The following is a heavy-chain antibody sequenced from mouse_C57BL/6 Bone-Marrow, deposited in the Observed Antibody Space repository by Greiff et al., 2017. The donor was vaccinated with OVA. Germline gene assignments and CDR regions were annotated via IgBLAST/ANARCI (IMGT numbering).Heavy chain of an antibody. CDR1: GFTFSDYY. CDR3: ARHPPVLYYDYDNAMDY. V-gene: IGHV5-12*01. J-gene: IGHJ4*01. CDR2: ISNGGGST. Sequence: EVNVVESGGGLVQPGGSLKLSCAASGFTFSDYYMYWVRQTPEKRLEWVAYISNGGGSTYYPDTVKGRFTISRDNAKNTLYLQMSRLKSEDTAMYYCARHPPVLYYDYDNAMDYWGQGTSVTVSS. D-gene: IGHD2-4*01.